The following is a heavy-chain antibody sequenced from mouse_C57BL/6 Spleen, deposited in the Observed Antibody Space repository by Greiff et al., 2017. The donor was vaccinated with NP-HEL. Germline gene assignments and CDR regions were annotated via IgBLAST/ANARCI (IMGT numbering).Heavy chain of an antibody. D-gene: IGHD2-4*01. Sequence: QVQLQQSGPELVKPGASVKLSCKASGYTFTSYDINWVKQRPGQGLEWIGWIYPRAGSTKYNETFKGKATLTVDTSSSTAYMELHSLTSGDSAVYFCARPSYYDYDGGFAYWGQGTLVTVSA. CDR3: ARPSYYDYDGGFAY. J-gene: IGHJ3*01. CDR1: GYTFTSYD. CDR2: IYPRAGST. V-gene: IGHV1-85*01.